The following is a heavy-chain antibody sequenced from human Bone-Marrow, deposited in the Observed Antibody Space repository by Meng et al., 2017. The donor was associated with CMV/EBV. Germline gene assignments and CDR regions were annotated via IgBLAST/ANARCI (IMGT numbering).Heavy chain of an antibody. J-gene: IGHJ4*02. CDR3: ARDESWWSFDD. D-gene: IGHD2-8*02. CDR2: INPNSGGT. Sequence: ASVKVSCKASGYTFTGYYMHWVRQAPGQGLEWMGWINPNSGGTNYAQKFQGRVTVTRDTSISTAYMELGRLRSDDTAVYYCARDESWWSFDDWGQGTLVTVSS. CDR1: GYTFTGYY. V-gene: IGHV1-2*02.